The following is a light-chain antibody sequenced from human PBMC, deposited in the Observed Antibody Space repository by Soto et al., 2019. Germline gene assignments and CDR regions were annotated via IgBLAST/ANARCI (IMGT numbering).Light chain of an antibody. CDR1: QDIRRY. V-gene: IGKV1-39*01. Sequence: DIQMTQSPSSLSPSVGDRVTITCRASQDIRRYISWYQQKTGTAPKFLIYSASGLHSGVPSRFSGSGSGTDFTLTISSLQPEDFATYYCLQTYSTPWTFGQGTKVEIK. CDR2: SAS. J-gene: IGKJ1*01. CDR3: LQTYSTPWT.